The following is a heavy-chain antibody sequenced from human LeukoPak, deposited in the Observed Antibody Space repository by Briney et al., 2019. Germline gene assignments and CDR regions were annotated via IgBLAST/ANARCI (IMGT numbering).Heavy chain of an antibody. J-gene: IGHJ4*02. CDR2: IWYDGNNK. CDR1: GFTFSSFG. V-gene: IGHV3-30*02. CDR3: AKARIAVAGLLDY. Sequence: GGSLRLSCAASGFTFSSFGMHWVRQAPGKGLEWVAIIWYDGNNKYYADSVKGRFTISRDNSKNSLYLQMNSLRTEDTALYYCAKARIAVAGLLDYWGQGTLVTVSS. D-gene: IGHD6-19*01.